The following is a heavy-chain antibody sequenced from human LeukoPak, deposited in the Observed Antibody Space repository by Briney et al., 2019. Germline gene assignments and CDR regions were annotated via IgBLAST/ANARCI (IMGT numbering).Heavy chain of an antibody. CDR2: IRSDGINK. CDR3: AKDNQGRITIFGVAPGWFDP. J-gene: IGHJ5*02. Sequence: GGSLRLSCAASGFTFSNYGMHWVRQAPGKGLEWVAFIRSDGINKYHADSVKGRFTISRDNSKNTLYLQMNSLRAEDTAVYYCAKDNQGRITIFGVAPGWFDPWGQGTLVTVSS. V-gene: IGHV3-30*02. CDR1: GFTFSNYG. D-gene: IGHD3-3*01.